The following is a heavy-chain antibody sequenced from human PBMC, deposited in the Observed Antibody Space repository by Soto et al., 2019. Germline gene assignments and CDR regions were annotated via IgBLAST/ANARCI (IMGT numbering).Heavy chain of an antibody. CDR2: INAGNGNT. CDR3: ARSPGYSYGDY. Sequence: ASVKVSCKACGFSSTSDAMHWVLQAPGQRLEWMGWINAGNGNTKYSQKFQGRVTITRDTSASTAYMELSSLRSEDTAVYYCARSPGYSYGDYWGQGTLVTVSS. CDR1: GFSSTSDA. D-gene: IGHD5-18*01. V-gene: IGHV1-3*01. J-gene: IGHJ4*02.